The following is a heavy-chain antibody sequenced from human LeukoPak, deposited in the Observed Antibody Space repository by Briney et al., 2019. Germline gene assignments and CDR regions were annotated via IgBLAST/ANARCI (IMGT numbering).Heavy chain of an antibody. CDR3: ASPYQNNPAEYFQH. CDR1: GYTFTGYY. V-gene: IGHV1-2*06. Sequence: ASVKVSCKASGYTFTGYYMHWARQAPGQGLEWMGRINPNSGGTNYAQKFQGRVTMTRDTSISTAYMELSRLRSDDTAVYYCASPYQNNPAEYFQHWGQGTLVTVSS. D-gene: IGHD1-14*01. CDR2: INPNSGGT. J-gene: IGHJ1*01.